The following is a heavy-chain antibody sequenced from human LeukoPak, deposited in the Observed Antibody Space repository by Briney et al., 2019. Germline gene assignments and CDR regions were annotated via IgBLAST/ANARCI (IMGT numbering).Heavy chain of an antibody. Sequence: TGGSLRLSCAASGFTFSSYAMSWVRQAPGKGLEWVSAISGSGGSTYYADSVKGRFTISRDNSKNTLYLQMNSLRAEDTAVYYCAKDWGGYCSGVSCSDYWGQGTLVTVSS. D-gene: IGHD2-15*01. CDR2: ISGSGGST. CDR3: AKDWGGYCSGVSCSDY. V-gene: IGHV3-23*01. CDR1: GFTFSSYA. J-gene: IGHJ4*02.